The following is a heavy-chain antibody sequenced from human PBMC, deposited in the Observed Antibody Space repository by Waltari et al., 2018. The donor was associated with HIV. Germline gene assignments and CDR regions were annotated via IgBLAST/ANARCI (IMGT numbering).Heavy chain of an antibody. CDR1: GFTFSNAW. V-gene: IGHV3-15*01. CDR2: IKSKTHDGTT. J-gene: IGHJ6*02. CDR3: TTDRRSFGELYYYYYGTDV. D-gene: IGHD3-10*01. Sequence: EVQLVESGGGLVKPGGSLRLSCAASGFTFSNAWMSWVRQAPGKGLEWVGRIKSKTHDGTTDYAAPVKGRFTISRDDSKNTLYLQMNSLKTEDTAVYYCTTDRRSFGELYYYYYGTDVWGQGTTVTVSS.